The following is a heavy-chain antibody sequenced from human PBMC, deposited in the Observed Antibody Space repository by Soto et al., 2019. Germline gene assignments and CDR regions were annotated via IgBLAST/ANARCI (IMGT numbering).Heavy chain of an antibody. Sequence: EVQLLESGGGLVQPGGSLRLSCAASGFTFSSYAMSWVRQAPGKGLEWVSAISGSGGSTYYADSVKGRFTISRDNSKNTLYLQMNSLRAEDTAVYYCARDRALGGSYYYYYGMDVWGQGTTVTVSS. CDR3: ARDRALGGSYYYYYGMDV. CDR1: GFTFSSYA. V-gene: IGHV3-23*01. CDR2: ISGSGGST. J-gene: IGHJ6*02. D-gene: IGHD1-26*01.